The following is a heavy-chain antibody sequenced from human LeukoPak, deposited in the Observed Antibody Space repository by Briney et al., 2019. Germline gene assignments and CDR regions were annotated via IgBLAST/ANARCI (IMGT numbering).Heavy chain of an antibody. J-gene: IGHJ6*04. CDR2: IIPIFGTA. CDR3: ARVELTRANYYYYYGMDV. CDR1: RGTFSSYA. Sequence: ASVKVSCKASRGTFSSYAISWVRQAPGQGLDWMGGIIPIFGTANYAQKFQGRVTITADESTSTAYMELSSLRSEDTAVYYCARVELTRANYYYYYGMDVWGKGTTVTVSS. V-gene: IGHV1-69*01. D-gene: IGHD1-26*01.